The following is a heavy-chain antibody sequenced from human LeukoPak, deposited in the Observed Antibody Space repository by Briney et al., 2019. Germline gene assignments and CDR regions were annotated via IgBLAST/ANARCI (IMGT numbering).Heavy chain of an antibody. Sequence: ASVKVSCKASGYTFTDYYIHWVRQAPGQGPEWMGVISPSGGSTTYAQKFQGRVTLTRDMSTSTDYLELSRLRSDDTAVYYCARWRETLEDTMVRGVISLYYYYMDVWGKGTTVTVSS. CDR3: ARWRETLEDTMVRGVISLYYYYMDV. D-gene: IGHD3-10*01. CDR1: GYTFTDYY. CDR2: ISPSGGST. J-gene: IGHJ6*03. V-gene: IGHV1-46*01.